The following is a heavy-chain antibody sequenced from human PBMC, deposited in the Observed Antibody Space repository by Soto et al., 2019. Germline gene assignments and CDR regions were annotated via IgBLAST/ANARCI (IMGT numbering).Heavy chain of an antibody. V-gene: IGHV1-46*01. CDR3: ARGDYDVLTGYYPLDF. D-gene: IGHD3-9*01. CDR2: INPSGGST. J-gene: IGHJ4*02. Sequence: ASVKVSCKASGYTLTSYYMHWVRQAPGQGLAWMGIINPSGGSTSYAQNYQGRITMTSDTSTTTVYMEPSSLRSEDTAVYFCARGDYDVLTGYYPLDFWGQGTLVTVSS. CDR1: GYTLTSYY.